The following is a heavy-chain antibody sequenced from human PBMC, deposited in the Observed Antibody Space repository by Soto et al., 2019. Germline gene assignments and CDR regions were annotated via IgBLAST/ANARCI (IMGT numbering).Heavy chain of an antibody. V-gene: IGHV1-69*01. CDR2: IIPIFGTA. CDR1: GGTFSSYA. D-gene: IGHD2-8*01. CDR3: ARDGGYCTNGVCYTFD. J-gene: IGHJ4*02. Sequence: QVQLVQSGAEVKKPGSSVKVSCKASGGTFSSYAISWVRQAPGQGLEWMGGIIPIFGTANYAQKFQGRVTSTADESTSTAYMELSSLRSEDTAVYYCARDGGYCTNGVCYTFDWGQGTLVTVSS.